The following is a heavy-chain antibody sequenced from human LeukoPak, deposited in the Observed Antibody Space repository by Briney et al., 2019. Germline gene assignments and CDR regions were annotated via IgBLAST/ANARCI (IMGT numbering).Heavy chain of an antibody. V-gene: IGHV1-2*02. CDR1: GYTFTGYY. Sequence: GASVKVSCKASGYTFTGYYMHWVRQAPGQGLEWMGWINPNSGGTNYAQKFQGRVTMTRDMSTSTVYMELSSLRSEDTAVYYCARGYCSSTSCYPSDNSFDYWGQGTLVTVSS. D-gene: IGHD2-2*01. CDR2: INPNSGGT. CDR3: ARGYCSSTSCYPSDNSFDY. J-gene: IGHJ4*02.